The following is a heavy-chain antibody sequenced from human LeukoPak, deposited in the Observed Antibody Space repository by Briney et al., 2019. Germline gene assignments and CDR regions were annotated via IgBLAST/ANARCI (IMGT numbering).Heavy chain of an antibody. CDR1: GGSISSSSYY. CDR3: ARDGIAAAGLPSDY. D-gene: IGHD6-13*01. J-gene: IGHJ4*02. Sequence: SETLSLTCTVSGGSISSSSYYSGWIRQPPGKGLEWIGSIYYSGSTYYNPSLKSRVTISVDTSKNQFSLKLSSVTAADMAVYYCARDGIAAAGLPSDYWGQGTLVPVSS. V-gene: IGHV4-39*07. CDR2: IYYSGST.